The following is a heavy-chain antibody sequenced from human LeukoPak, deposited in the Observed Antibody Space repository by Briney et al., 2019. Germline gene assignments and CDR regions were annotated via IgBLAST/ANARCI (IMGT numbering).Heavy chain of an antibody. J-gene: IGHJ4*02. V-gene: IGHV1-2*02. Sequence: ASVKVSCKASGYTFTGYYMHWVRQAPGQGLEWMGWINPNSGGTNYAQKFQGRVTMTRDTSISTAYMELSRLRSDDTAVYYCARDPGYYGSGSYYSRSFDYWGQGTLVTVSS. CDR3: ARDPGYYGSGSYYSRSFDY. CDR1: GYTFTGYY. D-gene: IGHD3-10*01. CDR2: INPNSGGT.